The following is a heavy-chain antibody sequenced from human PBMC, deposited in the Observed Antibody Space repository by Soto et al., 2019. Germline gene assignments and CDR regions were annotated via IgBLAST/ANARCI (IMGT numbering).Heavy chain of an antibody. CDR1: GGSITSGDHY. Sequence: SETLSLTCTVSGGSITSGDHYWSWIRQPPGKGLEWIGYIYYGGTTYYNPSLRSRVAFSVDTSKNQFSLTLSSVTAADTAVYYCARGRDDYFDSSGYYSSDYWGPGTQVTVSS. J-gene: IGHJ4*02. CDR2: IYYGGTT. CDR3: ARGRDDYFDSSGYYSSDY. D-gene: IGHD3-22*01. V-gene: IGHV4-30-4*01.